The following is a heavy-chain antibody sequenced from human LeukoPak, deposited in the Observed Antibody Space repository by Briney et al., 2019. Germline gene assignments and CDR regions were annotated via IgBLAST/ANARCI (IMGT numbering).Heavy chain of an antibody. V-gene: IGHV3-66*01. D-gene: IGHD6-19*01. CDR2: IYSGGST. CDR3: ARECGIAVAGTRSGLPRYYYYGMDV. J-gene: IGHJ6*02. Sequence: GGSLRLSCAASGFTFSSNYMSWVRQAPGEGLEWVSVIYSGGSTYYADSVKGRFTISRDNSKNTLYLQMNSLRAEDTAVYYCARECGIAVAGTRSGLPRYYYYGMDVWGQGTTVTVSS. CDR1: GFTFSSNY.